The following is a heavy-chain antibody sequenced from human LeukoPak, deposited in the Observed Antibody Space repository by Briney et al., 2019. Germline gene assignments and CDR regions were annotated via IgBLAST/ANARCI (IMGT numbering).Heavy chain of an antibody. CDR3: ARRVRLPVKLVRYYYYYYMDV. CDR2: INHSGST. J-gene: IGHJ6*03. D-gene: IGHD4-11*01. CDR1: GGSFSGYY. Sequence: SETLSLTCAVYGGSFSGYYWSWIRQPPGKGLEWIGEINHSGSTNYNPSLKSRVTISVDTSKNQFSLKLSSVTAADTAVYYCARRVRLPVKLVRYYYYYYMDVWGKGTTVTVSS. V-gene: IGHV4-34*01.